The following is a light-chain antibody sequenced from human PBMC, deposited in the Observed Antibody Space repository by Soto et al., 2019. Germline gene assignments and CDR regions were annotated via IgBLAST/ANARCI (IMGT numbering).Light chain of an antibody. CDR1: RDINRW. Sequence: DIQMTQSPSSLSASVRDRVTITCRASRDINRWWAWYQQKPGKAPKILIYNADTLESGVPSRFSGSGYGTEFILTISSLQPDDFATYYCQQFSLYWAFGQGTKVDI. CDR2: NAD. V-gene: IGKV1-5*01. CDR3: QQFSLYWA. J-gene: IGKJ1*01.